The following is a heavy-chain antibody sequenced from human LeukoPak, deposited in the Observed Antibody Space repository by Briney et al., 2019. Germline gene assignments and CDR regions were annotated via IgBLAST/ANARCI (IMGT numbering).Heavy chain of an antibody. J-gene: IGHJ5*02. D-gene: IGHD2-15*01. V-gene: IGHV4-4*07. CDR3: ARDRPKAATFDH. CDR2: IYTSGST. Sequence: SETLSLTRTVSGGSISSYYWSWIRQPAGKGLEWIGRIYTSGSTNYNPSLKSRVTMSVDTSKNQFSLKLSSVTAADTAVYYCARDRPKAATFDHWGQRTLVTVSS. CDR1: GGSISSYY.